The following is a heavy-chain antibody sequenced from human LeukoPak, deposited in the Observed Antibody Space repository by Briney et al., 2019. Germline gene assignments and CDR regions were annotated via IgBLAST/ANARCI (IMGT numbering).Heavy chain of an antibody. V-gene: IGHV1-69*04. Sequence: ASVKVSCKASGGTFSNCAVSWVRQAPGQGLEWMGRVIPILGIADYAQRFQGRVTFSADKSTGTAYMEVNSLRSEDTAVYYCARDTREGGATYWGQGTLVTVSS. CDR1: GGTFSNCA. J-gene: IGHJ4*02. CDR2: VIPILGIA. CDR3: ARDTREGGATY. D-gene: IGHD1-26*01.